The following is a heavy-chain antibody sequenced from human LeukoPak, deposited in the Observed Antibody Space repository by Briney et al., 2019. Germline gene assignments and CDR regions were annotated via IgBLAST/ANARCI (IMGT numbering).Heavy chain of an antibody. CDR2: IIPIFGTA. J-gene: IGHJ6*04. Sequence: SVKVSCKASGGTFSSYAISWVRQAPGQGLEWMGGIIPIFGTANYAQKFQGRVTITADKSTSTAYMELSSLRSEDTAVYYCAREQYCGSGSYYTQYYHYGMDVWGKGTTVTVSS. CDR1: GGTFSSYA. D-gene: IGHD3-10*01. CDR3: AREQYCGSGSYYTQYYHYGMDV. V-gene: IGHV1-69*06.